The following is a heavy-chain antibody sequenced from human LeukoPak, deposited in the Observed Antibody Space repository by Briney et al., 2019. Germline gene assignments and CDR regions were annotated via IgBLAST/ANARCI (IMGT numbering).Heavy chain of an antibody. CDR3: ARERILWFGELGY. Sequence: GGSLRLSCAASGFTFSSYSMNWVRQAPGKGLEWVSYISSSSSTIYYADSVKGRFTISRDNAKNSLYLQMNSLRAEDTAVYYCARERILWFGELGYWGQGTLVTVSS. V-gene: IGHV3-48*01. CDR1: GFTFSSYS. J-gene: IGHJ4*02. CDR2: ISSSSSTI. D-gene: IGHD3-10*01.